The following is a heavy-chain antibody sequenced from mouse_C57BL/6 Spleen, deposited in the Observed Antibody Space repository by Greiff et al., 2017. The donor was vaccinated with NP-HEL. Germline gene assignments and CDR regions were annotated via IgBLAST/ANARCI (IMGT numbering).Heavy chain of an antibody. CDR3: ARGLLRAMDY. J-gene: IGHJ4*01. CDR2: ISSVSSTT. CDR1: GFTFSDYG. V-gene: IGHV5-17*01. Sequence: EVQLVESGGGLVKPGGSLKLSCAASGFTFSDYGMHWVRQAPEKGLEWVAYISSVSSTTYYADTVKGRFTISRDNASTTLFLQMTGLKSEDTAMYYCARGLLRAMDYWGQGTSVTVSS. D-gene: IGHD3-1*01.